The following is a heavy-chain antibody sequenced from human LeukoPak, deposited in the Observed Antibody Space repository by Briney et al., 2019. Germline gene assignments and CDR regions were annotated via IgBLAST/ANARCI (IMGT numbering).Heavy chain of an antibody. CDR3: ARDSLSIAVAGGLDY. CDR2: INHSGST. J-gene: IGHJ4*02. D-gene: IGHD6-19*01. CDR1: GGSFSGYY. V-gene: IGHV4-34*01. Sequence: SSETLSLTCAVYGGSFSGYYWSWIRQPPGKGLEWIGEINHSGSTNYNPSLKSRVTISVDTSKNQFSLKLSSVTADDTAVYYCARDSLSIAVAGGLDYWGQGTLVTVSS.